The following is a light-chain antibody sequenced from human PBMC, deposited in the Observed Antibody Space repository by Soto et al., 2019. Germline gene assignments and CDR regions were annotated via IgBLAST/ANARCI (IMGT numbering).Light chain of an antibody. CDR3: QSYDISLSGVV. V-gene: IGLV1-40*01. CDR2: DNN. J-gene: IGLJ2*01. Sequence: QSVLTQPPSVSGAPGERVTLSCTGSSSNIGAGYDVHWYQQFPRTAPKLLIFDNNNRPSGVPDRFSGSKSGTSASLAITGLQTEDEADYYCQSYDISLSGVVFGGGTKVTVL. CDR1: SSNIGAGYD.